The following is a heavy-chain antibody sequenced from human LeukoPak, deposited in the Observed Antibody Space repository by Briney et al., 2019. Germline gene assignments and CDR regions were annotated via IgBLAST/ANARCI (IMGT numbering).Heavy chain of an antibody. CDR2: TYYRSKWYN. Sequence: SQSLSLTCAISGYSVSSNSAAWNWTRQSPSRALECLRRTYYRSKWYNDYAVSVKSRITINPDTSKNQFSMQLNSVTPEDTAVYYCARETLMVRGVPSCFDYWGQGTLVTVSS. CDR1: GYSVSSNSAA. J-gene: IGHJ4*02. CDR3: ARETLMVRGVPSCFDY. V-gene: IGHV6-1*01. D-gene: IGHD3-10*01.